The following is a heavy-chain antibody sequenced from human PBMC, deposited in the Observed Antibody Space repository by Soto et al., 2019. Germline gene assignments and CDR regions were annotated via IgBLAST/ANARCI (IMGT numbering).Heavy chain of an antibody. CDR1: GGTFSSYA. D-gene: IGHD6-13*01. CDR2: TFPIFGTA. Sequence: QVQLVQSGAEAKKPGSSVKVSCKASGGTFSSYAISWVRQAPGQGLECMGGTFPIFGTANYAQKFQGRVTISADKSTSTAYMELSSLRSEDKAVYYCETGDISTWIDGMDVWGQGTTVTVSS. J-gene: IGHJ6*02. V-gene: IGHV1-69*06. CDR3: ETGDISTWIDGMDV.